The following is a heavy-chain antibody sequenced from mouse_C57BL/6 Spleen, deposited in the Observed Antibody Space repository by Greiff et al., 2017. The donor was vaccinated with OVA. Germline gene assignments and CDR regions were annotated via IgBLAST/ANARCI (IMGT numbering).Heavy chain of an antibody. Sequence: QVQLKQPGAELVKPGASVKLSCKASGYTFTSYWMHWVKQRPGQGLEWIGMIHPNSGSTNYNEKFKSKATLTVDKSSSTAYMQLSSLTSEDSAVYYCARRDGTGYFDYWGQGTTLTVSS. CDR1: GYTFTSYW. J-gene: IGHJ2*01. CDR3: ARRDGTGYFDY. D-gene: IGHD2-1*01. V-gene: IGHV1-64*01. CDR2: IHPNSGST.